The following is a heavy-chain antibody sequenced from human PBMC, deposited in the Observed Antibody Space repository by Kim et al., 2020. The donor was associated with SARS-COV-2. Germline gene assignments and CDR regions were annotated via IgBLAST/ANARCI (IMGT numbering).Heavy chain of an antibody. Sequence: RYSASFEGQVTISADKSISPGYLQWSSLKASDTAMYYCARQDEYESWFDPWGQGTLVTVSS. J-gene: IGHJ5*02. D-gene: IGHD2-2*01. V-gene: IGHV5-51*01. CDR3: ARQDEYESWFDP.